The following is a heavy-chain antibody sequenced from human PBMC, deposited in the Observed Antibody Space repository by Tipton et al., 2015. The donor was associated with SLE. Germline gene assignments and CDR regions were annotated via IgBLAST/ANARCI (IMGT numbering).Heavy chain of an antibody. Sequence: SLRLSCAASGFTFSSYAMHWVRQAPGKGLEYVSAISSNGGSTYYADSVKGRFTISRDNSKNTLYLQMGSLRAEDTAVYYCARGPQAIAAAGHGGFDYWGQGTLVTVSS. CDR1: GFTFSSYA. CDR2: ISSNGGST. V-gene: IGHV3-64*02. D-gene: IGHD6-13*01. CDR3: ARGPQAIAAAGHGGFDY. J-gene: IGHJ4*02.